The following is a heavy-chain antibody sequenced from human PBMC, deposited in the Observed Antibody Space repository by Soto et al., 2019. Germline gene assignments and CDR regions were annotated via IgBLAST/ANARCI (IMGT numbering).Heavy chain of an antibody. D-gene: IGHD5-12*01. CDR3: ASQGPGKVLGEYSGYDLIDY. CDR2: IIPILGIA. CDR1: GGTFSSYT. Sequence: QVQLVQSGAEVKKPGSSVKVSCKASGGTFSSYTISWVRQAPGQGLEWMGRIIPILGIANYAQKFQGRVTITADKSTSTAYMELSSLRSEDTAVYYCASQGPGKVLGEYSGYDLIDYWGQGTLVTVSS. V-gene: IGHV1-69*02. J-gene: IGHJ4*02.